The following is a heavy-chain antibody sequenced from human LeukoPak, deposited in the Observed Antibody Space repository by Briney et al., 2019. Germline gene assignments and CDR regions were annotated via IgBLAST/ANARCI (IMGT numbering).Heavy chain of an antibody. CDR1: GFPFSSYA. CDR2: MSGSGGST. Sequence: GGSLRLSCAASGFPFSSYAMSWVRQAPGRGLEWVSAMSGSGGSTFYADSVKGRFTIPRDNPKNTLYLQMNSLRAEDTAVYYCAKILPAGRYSSSFGFDYWGQGTLVTVSS. CDR3: AKILPAGRYSSSFGFDY. J-gene: IGHJ4*02. D-gene: IGHD6-6*01. V-gene: IGHV3-23*01.